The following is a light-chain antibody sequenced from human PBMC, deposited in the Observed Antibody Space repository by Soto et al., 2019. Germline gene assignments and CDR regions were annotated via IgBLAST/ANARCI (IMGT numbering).Light chain of an antibody. Sequence: QPVLTQPPSASGTPGQRVTISCSGSSSNIGSNTVNWYQQLPGTAPKLLIYSNNQRPSGVPDRFSGSKSGTSASLAISGLQSEDEADYYCAAWDDSLPWSVFGGGTKLTVL. V-gene: IGLV1-44*01. CDR2: SNN. J-gene: IGLJ2*01. CDR1: SSNIGSNT. CDR3: AAWDDSLPWSV.